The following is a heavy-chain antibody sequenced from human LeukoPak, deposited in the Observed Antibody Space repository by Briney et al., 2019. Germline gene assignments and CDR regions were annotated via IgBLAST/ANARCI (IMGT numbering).Heavy chain of an antibody. CDR3: ARASIAALSD. V-gene: IGHV4-39*07. CDR1: GGSISSSSYY. CDR2: IYYSGST. D-gene: IGHD6-25*01. Sequence: SETLSLTCIVSGGSISSSSYYWGWIRQPPGKGLEWIGSIYYSGSTYYNPSLKSRVTISVDTSKNQFSLKLSSVTAADTAVYYCARASIAALSDWGQGTLVTVSS. J-gene: IGHJ4*02.